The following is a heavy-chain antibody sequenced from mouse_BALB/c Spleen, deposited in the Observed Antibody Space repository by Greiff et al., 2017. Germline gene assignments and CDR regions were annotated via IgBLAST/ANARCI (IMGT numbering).Heavy chain of an antibody. CDR2: IDPANGNT. V-gene: IGHV14-3*02. J-gene: IGHJ4*01. CDR1: GFNIKDTY. Sequence: EVQLQQSGAELVKPGASVKLSCTASGFNIKDTYMHWVKQRPEQGLEWIGRIDPANGNTKYDPKFQGKATITADTSSNTAYLQLSSLTSEDTAVYYCARQGDYGNHYYAMDYWGQGTSVTVSS. CDR3: ARQGDYGNHYYAMDY. D-gene: IGHD2-1*01.